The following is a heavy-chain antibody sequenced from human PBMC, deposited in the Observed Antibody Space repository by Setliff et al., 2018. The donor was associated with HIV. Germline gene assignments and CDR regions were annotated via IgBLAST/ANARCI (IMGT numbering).Heavy chain of an antibody. CDR2: INTSGGSA. Sequence: ASVKVSCKASGYTFTSYPMHWVRQAPGQGLEWMGVINTSGGSAGYAEKFRGRVTMTRDTSTSTAYMELRSLRSDDTAVYYCARDVVMGSNDLLTGWLSSDFWGQGTRVTVSS. CDR1: GYTFTSYP. J-gene: IGHJ4*02. CDR3: ARDVVMGSNDLLTGWLSSDF. D-gene: IGHD3-9*01. V-gene: IGHV1-46*01.